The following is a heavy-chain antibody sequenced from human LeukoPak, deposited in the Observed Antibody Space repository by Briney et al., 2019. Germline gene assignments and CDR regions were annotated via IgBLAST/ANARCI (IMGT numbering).Heavy chain of an antibody. V-gene: IGHV3-21*01. J-gene: IGHJ4*02. CDR2: ISSSSTYI. CDR1: GFIFSSYT. Sequence: GGSLRLSCAASGFIFSSYTMNWVRLAPGKGLERVSSISSSSTYIYYADSVKGRFTISRDNAKNSLYLQMNSLRTEDTAVYYCARDCSGDSCYSLDYWGQGTLVTVSS. CDR3: ARDCSGDSCYSLDY. D-gene: IGHD2-15*01.